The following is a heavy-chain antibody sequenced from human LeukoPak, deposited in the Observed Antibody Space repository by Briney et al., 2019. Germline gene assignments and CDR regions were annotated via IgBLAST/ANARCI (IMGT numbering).Heavy chain of an antibody. CDR1: GGSFSGYY. J-gene: IGHJ4*02. Sequence: SETLPLTCAVYGGSFSGYYWSWIRQPPGKGLEWIGEINHSGSTNYNPSLKSRVSISVDSSKNQFSLKVSSVTAADTAVYYCARAGSGSYYSFFDYWGQGTLVTVSS. D-gene: IGHD3-10*01. CDR3: ARAGSGSYYSFFDY. V-gene: IGHV4-34*01. CDR2: INHSGST.